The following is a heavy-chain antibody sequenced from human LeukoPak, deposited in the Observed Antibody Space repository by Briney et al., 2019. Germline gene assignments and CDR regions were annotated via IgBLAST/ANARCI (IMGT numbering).Heavy chain of an antibody. CDR2: ISYDGTNK. Sequence: TGGSLRLSCAASGFIFSDSALHWVRQAPGKGLEWVTIISYDGTNKYYADSVKGRFTISRDNSKNTLNLQMNSLRAEDTAIYYCARAGEAFDIWGRGTMVTVSS. CDR1: GFIFSDSA. V-gene: IGHV3-30-3*01. CDR3: ARAGEAFDI. J-gene: IGHJ3*02.